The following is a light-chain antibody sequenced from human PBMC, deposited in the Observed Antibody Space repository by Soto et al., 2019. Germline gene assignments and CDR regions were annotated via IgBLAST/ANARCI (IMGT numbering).Light chain of an antibody. Sequence: QSVLTQPPSVSGAPGQGFTISCTGTSPNIGAGYDVHWYQQLPGTAPKLLIYGNSIRPSGVPDRFSGSKSGTSASLAITGLQAEDEADYYCQSYDSSLSAVVFGGGTKLTVL. CDR2: GNS. CDR1: SPNIGAGYD. CDR3: QSYDSSLSAVV. V-gene: IGLV1-40*01. J-gene: IGLJ2*01.